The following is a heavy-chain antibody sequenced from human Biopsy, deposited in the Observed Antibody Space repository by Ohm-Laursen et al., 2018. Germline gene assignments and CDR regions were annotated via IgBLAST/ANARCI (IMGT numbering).Heavy chain of an antibody. V-gene: IGHV1-69*06. Sequence: SVKVSCKASGGAFSSYVISWVRQAPGQGLEWMGRIIPTFDTPTYAPDFQGRVTFTADKSTGTAHLDLRSLRSEDTAVYYCAGGAAKGNPYDHWGQGTLVTVSS. D-gene: IGHD3-10*01. CDR2: IIPTFDTP. CDR3: AGGAAKGNPYDH. CDR1: GGAFSSYV. J-gene: IGHJ5*02.